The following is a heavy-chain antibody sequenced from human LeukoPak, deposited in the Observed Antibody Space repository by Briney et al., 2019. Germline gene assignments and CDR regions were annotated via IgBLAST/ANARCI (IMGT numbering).Heavy chain of an antibody. J-gene: IGHJ3*02. V-gene: IGHV3-21*01. CDR3: ARYDQTSDAFDI. CDR2: ISSSSSYI. D-gene: IGHD2-2*01. CDR1: GFTFSSYS. Sequence: GGSLRLSCAASGFTFSSYSMNWVRQAPGKGLEWVSSISSSSSYIYYADSVKGRFTISRDNAKNSLYLQMNSLRAEDTAVYYCARYDQTSDAFDIWGQGTMVTVSS.